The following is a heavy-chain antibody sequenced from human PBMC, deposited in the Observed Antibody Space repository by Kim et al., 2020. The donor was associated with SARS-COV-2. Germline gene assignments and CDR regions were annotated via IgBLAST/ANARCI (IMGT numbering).Heavy chain of an antibody. CDR3: ARLYSSSWYFDY. V-gene: IGHV3-7*03. Sequence: KYYGDSVKGRCTISRNNAKNSPYLQMNSLRAEDTAVYYCARLYSSSWYFDYWGQGPLVPVSS. J-gene: IGHJ4*02. D-gene: IGHD6-13*01. CDR2: K.